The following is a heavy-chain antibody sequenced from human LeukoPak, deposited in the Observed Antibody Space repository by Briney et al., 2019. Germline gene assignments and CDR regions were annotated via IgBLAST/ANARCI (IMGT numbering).Heavy chain of an antibody. J-gene: IGHJ5*01. CDR1: GFTFSNAW. V-gene: IGHV3-48*02. CDR3: ARDLQVAAPSWFDS. Sequence: GGSLRLSCAASGFTFSNAWMTWVRQAPGKGLEWVSYIGTSGTNIYYADSVKGRFTISRDNAKNSLYLQMNILRDDDTAVYYCARDLQVAAPSWFDSWGQGTLVTVSS. D-gene: IGHD6-13*01. CDR2: IGTSGTNI.